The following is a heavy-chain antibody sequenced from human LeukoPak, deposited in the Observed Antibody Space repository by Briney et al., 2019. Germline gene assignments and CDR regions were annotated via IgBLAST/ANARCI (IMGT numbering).Heavy chain of an antibody. D-gene: IGHD2-21*02. CDR3: ARDAQPPIVVVTATLDY. CDR1: GYTCTGYY. V-gene: IGHV1-2*02. CDR2: INPNSGGT. J-gene: IGHJ4*02. Sequence: GASVKVSCKASGYTCTGYYMHWVRQAPGQGLEWMGWINPNSGGTNYAQKFQGRVTMTRDTSISTAYMELSRLRSDDTAVYYCARDAQPPIVVVTATLDYWGQGTLVTVSS.